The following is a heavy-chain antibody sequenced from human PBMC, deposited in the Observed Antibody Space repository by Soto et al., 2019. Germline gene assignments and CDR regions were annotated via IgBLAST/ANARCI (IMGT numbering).Heavy chain of an antibody. CDR1: GYTFTSYG. V-gene: IGHV1-18*01. Sequence: QVQLVQSGAEVKKPGASVKVSCKASGYTFTSYGISWVRQAPGQGLEWMGWTSAYNGNTNYAQKLQGRVTMTPDTATRTVYREVRSLRSEDTAVYYCARRQWLVSGYYYGMDAWAQGTWVTAS. CDR3: ARRQWLVSGYYYGMDA. CDR2: TSAYNGNT. J-gene: IGHJ6*02. D-gene: IGHD6-19*01.